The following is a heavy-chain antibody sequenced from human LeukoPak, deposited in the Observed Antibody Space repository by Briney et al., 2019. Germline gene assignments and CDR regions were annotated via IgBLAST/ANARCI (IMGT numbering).Heavy chain of an antibody. D-gene: IGHD2-21*02. CDR2: ISGSGGST. CDR1: RFTVSSHA. V-gene: IGHV3-23*01. J-gene: IGHJ4*02. Sequence: GGSLRLSCAASRFTVSSHATSWVRQAPGKGLEWVSTISGSGGSTYYANSVKGRFTISRDNSKNTLYLQMNSLRDEDSAIYYCAKDACVGDCNYHFDFWGQGTLVPVSS. CDR3: AKDACVGDCNYHFDF.